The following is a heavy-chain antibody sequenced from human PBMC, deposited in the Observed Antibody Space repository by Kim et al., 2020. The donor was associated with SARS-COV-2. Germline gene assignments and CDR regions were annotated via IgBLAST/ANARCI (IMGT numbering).Heavy chain of an antibody. Sequence: GGSLRLSCAASGFTFSSYSMNWVRQAPGKGLEWVSYISSSSSTIYYADSVKGRFTISRDNAKNSLYLQMNSLRDEDTAVYYCARAERRYFDWLPHHTNGYGMDVWGQGTTVTVSS. V-gene: IGHV3-48*02. J-gene: IGHJ6*02. D-gene: IGHD3-9*01. CDR2: ISSSSSTI. CDR3: ARAERRYFDWLPHHTNGYGMDV. CDR1: GFTFSSYS.